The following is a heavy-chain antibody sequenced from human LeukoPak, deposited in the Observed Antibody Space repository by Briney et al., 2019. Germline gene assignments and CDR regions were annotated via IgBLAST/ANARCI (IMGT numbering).Heavy chain of an antibody. CDR2: ISGSGGST. V-gene: IGHV3-23*01. CDR1: GFTFSSYA. Sequence: GGSLLLSCAASGFTFSSYAMSWVRQAPGKGLEWVSAISGSGGSTYYADSVKGRFTISRDNSKNTLYLQMNSLRAEDTAVYYCAKDSEGLPYYFDYWGQGTLVTVSS. CDR3: AKDSEGLPYYFDY. J-gene: IGHJ4*02. D-gene: IGHD4-11*01.